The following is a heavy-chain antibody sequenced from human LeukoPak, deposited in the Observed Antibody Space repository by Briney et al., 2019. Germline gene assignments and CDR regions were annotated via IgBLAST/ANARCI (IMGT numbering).Heavy chain of an antibody. Sequence: SVTVSCKASGGTFSSYAISWVRQAPGQGLEWMGRIIPILGIANYAQKFQGRVTITADKSTSTAYMELSSLRSEDTAVYYCARGSGSYYYPFDYWGQGTLVTVSS. CDR2: IIPILGIA. D-gene: IGHD1-26*01. V-gene: IGHV1-69*10. CDR1: GGTFSSYA. CDR3: ARGSGSYYYPFDY. J-gene: IGHJ4*02.